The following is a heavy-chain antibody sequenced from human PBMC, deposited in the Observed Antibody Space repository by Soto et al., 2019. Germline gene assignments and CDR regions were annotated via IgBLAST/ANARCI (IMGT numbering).Heavy chain of an antibody. CDR3: ARPEYSSSSYGMDV. Sequence: EVQLVESGGGLVQPGGSLRLSCAASGFTFSSYSMNWVRQAPGKGLEWVSYISSSSSTIYYEDSVKGRITISRDNAKNSLSMQMNSLRDEDTAVYYCARPEYSSSSYGMDVCGQVTTFTVSS. CDR2: ISSSSSTI. J-gene: IGHJ6*02. V-gene: IGHV3-48*02. D-gene: IGHD6-6*01. CDR1: GFTFSSYS.